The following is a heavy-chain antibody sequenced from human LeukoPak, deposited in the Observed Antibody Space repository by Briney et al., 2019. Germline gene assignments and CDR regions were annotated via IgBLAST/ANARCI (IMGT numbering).Heavy chain of an antibody. V-gene: IGHV1-46*01. CDR3: ARGITMVRGDRSVDY. J-gene: IGHJ4*02. CDR2: INPSGGST. Sequence: ASVKVSCKASGYTFTSYYMHWVRQAPGQGLEWMGIINPSGGSTSHAQKFQGRVTMTRDMSTSTVYMELSSLRSEDTAVYYCARGITMVRGDRSVDYWGQGTLVTVSS. D-gene: IGHD3-10*01. CDR1: GYTFTSYY.